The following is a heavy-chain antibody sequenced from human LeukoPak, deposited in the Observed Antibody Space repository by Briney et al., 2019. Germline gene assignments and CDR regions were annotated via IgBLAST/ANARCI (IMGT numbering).Heavy chain of an antibody. D-gene: IGHD3-9*01. CDR1: GGSISSYY. CDR3: ARAPPYYDILTGYWRYYGMDV. Sequence: PSETLSLTCTVSGGSISSYYWSWIRQPPGKGPEWIGYIYYSGSTKYNPSLKSRVTISVDTSKNQFSLKLSSVTAADTAVYYCARAPPYYDILTGYWRYYGMDVWGQGTTVTVSS. CDR2: IYYSGST. V-gene: IGHV4-59*01. J-gene: IGHJ6*02.